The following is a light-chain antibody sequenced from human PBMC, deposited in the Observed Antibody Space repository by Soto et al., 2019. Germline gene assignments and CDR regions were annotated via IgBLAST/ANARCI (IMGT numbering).Light chain of an antibody. V-gene: IGKV1-6*01. Sequence: AIQMTQSPSSLSASVGDRVTITCRASQGIRNDLGWYQQRPGKAPKLLIHAASILQSGVPSRFSGSGSDTDFTLTISSLQPEDFATYYCQQVNVYPSTIGGGTKV. CDR1: QGIRND. J-gene: IGKJ4*01. CDR2: AAS. CDR3: QQVNVYPST.